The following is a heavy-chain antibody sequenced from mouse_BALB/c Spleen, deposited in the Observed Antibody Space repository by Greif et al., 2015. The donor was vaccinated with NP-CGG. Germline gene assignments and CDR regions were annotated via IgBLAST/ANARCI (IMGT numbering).Heavy chain of an antibody. Sequence: QVHVKQSGAELVKPGASVKLSCKASGYTFTSYWMHWVKQRPGQGLEWIGEINPSNGRTNYNEKFKSKATLTVDKSSSTAYMQLSSLTSEDSAVYYCARPSTVVATDWFAYWGQGTLVTVSA. D-gene: IGHD1-1*01. V-gene: IGHV1S81*02. J-gene: IGHJ3*01. CDR2: INPSNGRT. CDR1: GYTFTSYW. CDR3: ARPSTVVATDWFAY.